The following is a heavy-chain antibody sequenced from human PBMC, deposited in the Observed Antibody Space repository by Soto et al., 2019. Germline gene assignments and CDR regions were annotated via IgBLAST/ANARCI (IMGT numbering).Heavy chain of an antibody. J-gene: IGHJ6*02. CDR1: GFTFSSYG. CDR3: AKAPSVVTALYYYYGMDV. V-gene: IGHV3-30*18. Sequence: PGGSLRLSCAASGFTFSSYGMHWVRQAPGKGLEWVAVISYDGSNKYYADSVKGRFTISRDNSKNTLYLQMNGLRAEDTAVYYCAKAPSVVTALYYYYGMDVWGQGTTVTVSS. CDR2: ISYDGSNK. D-gene: IGHD2-21*02.